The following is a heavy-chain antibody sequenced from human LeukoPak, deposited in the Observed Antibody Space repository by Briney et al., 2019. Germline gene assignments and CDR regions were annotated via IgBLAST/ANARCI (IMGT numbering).Heavy chain of an antibody. CDR1: GFTFSSYS. CDR2: ISSSSSTI. CDR3: ARGFQDIGVVPAAEFFD. J-gene: IGHJ4*02. D-gene: IGHD2-2*01. V-gene: IGHV3-48*01. Sequence: PGGSLRLSCAASGFTFSSYSMNWVRQAPGKGLEWVSYISSSSSTIYYADSVKGRFTISRDNAKNSLYLQMNSLSAEDTAVYYCARGFQDIGVVPAAEFFDWGQGTLVTVST.